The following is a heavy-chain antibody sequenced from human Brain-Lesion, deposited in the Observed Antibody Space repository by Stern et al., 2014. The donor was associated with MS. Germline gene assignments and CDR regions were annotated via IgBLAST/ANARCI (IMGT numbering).Heavy chain of an antibody. J-gene: IGHJ4*02. D-gene: IGHD1-26*01. Sequence: QVQLVESEAEVKKPGASVKVSCKVSGYTLTELSMHWVRQAPRKGLEWMGGFDPEDGETIYAQKVQGRVTMTEDTSTDTAYMELSSLRSEDTAVYYCATLSPGAGGNYYRHFDYWGQGTLVTVSS. V-gene: IGHV1-24*01. CDR3: ATLSPGAGGNYYRHFDY. CDR1: GYTLTELS. CDR2: FDPEDGET.